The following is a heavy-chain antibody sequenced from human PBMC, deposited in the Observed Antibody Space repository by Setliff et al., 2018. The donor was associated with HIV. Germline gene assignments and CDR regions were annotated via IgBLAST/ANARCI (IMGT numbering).Heavy chain of an antibody. Sequence: SETLSPTCTVPGGSISSSTNHWGWIRQPPGKGLEWIGNINYGGAPYYNPSLKSRVTISIDTSKSQFSLKLTSVTAADTAVYFCARDPHYFDTSGYYSYFYFDYWGHGTLVTVSS. V-gene: IGHV4-39*07. CDR3: ARDPHYFDTSGYYSYFYFDY. J-gene: IGHJ4*01. D-gene: IGHD3-22*01. CDR1: GGSISSSTNH. CDR2: INYGGAP.